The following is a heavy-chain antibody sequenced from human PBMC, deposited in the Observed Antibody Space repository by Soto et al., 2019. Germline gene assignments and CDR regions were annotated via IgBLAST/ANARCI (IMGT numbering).Heavy chain of an antibody. Sequence: SETLSLTCTVSGGSISSSSYYWGWIRQPPGKGLEWIGSIYYSGSTYYNPSLKSRVTISVDTSKNQFSLKLSSVTAADTAVYYCARLWSGYSNWFDPWGQGTLVTSPQ. V-gene: IGHV4-39*01. J-gene: IGHJ5*02. CDR3: ARLWSGYSNWFDP. CDR1: GGSISSSSYY. CDR2: IYYSGST. D-gene: IGHD3-3*01.